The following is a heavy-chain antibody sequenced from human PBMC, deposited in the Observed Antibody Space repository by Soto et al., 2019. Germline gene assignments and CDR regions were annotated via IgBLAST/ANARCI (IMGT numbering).Heavy chain of an antibody. V-gene: IGHV3-23*01. Sequence: GGSLRLPCAASGFTFSSYAMSWVRQAPGKGLEWVSAISGSGGSTYYADSVKGRFTISRDNSKNTLYLQMNSLRAEDTAVYYCAKDRRYCSGGSCYGRNYFDYWGQGTLVTVSS. CDR2: ISGSGGST. CDR1: GFTFSSYA. D-gene: IGHD2-15*01. CDR3: AKDRRYCSGGSCYGRNYFDY. J-gene: IGHJ4*02.